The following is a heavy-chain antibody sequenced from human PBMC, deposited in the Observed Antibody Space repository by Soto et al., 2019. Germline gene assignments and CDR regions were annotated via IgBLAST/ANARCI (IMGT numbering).Heavy chain of an antibody. J-gene: IGHJ6*02. CDR1: GYTFTSYD. CDR2: MNPNSGNT. V-gene: IGHV1-8*01. D-gene: IGHD3-3*01. Sequence: ASVKVSCKASGYTFTSYDINWVRQATGQGLEWMGWMNPNSGNTGYAQKFQGRVTMTRNTSISTAYMELSSLRSEDTAVYYCATPTPGSGPFLSGYYSMYYYYGIDACGQGTTVTVSS. CDR3: ATPTPGSGPFLSGYYSMYYYYGIDA.